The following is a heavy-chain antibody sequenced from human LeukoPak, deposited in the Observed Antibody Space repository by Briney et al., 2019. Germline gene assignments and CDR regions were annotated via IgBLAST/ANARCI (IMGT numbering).Heavy chain of an antibody. CDR2: ISAYNGNT. CDR3: ARDDAVAGTFENYYYYYYMDV. V-gene: IGHV1-18*01. Sequence: ASVKVSCTASGYTFTSYGISWVRQAPGQGLEWMGWISAYNGNTNYAQKLQGRVTMATDTSTSTAYMELRSLRSDDTAVYYCARDDAVAGTFENYYYYYYMDVWGKGTTVTVSS. D-gene: IGHD6-19*01. J-gene: IGHJ6*03. CDR1: GYTFTSYG.